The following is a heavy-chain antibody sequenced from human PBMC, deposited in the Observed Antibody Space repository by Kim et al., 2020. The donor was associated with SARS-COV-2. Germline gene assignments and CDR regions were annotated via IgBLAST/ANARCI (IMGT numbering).Heavy chain of an antibody. Sequence: SVEGRFSISRDNAKNTQYLQMNSMRSEETAIYYCVKEAAFTTIVMVYYFDFWGQGTLVTVSS. CDR3: VKEAAFTTIVMVYYFDF. J-gene: IGHJ4*02. V-gene: IGHV3-30*02. D-gene: IGHD3-22*01.